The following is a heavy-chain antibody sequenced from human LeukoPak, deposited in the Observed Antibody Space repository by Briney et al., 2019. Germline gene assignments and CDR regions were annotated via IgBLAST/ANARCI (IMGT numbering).Heavy chain of an antibody. D-gene: IGHD3-22*01. CDR3: ARDMYYYNSSAFYHYYYGMDA. V-gene: IGHV3-7*01. CDR2: IKQDGSEK. CDR1: GFTLGYYW. Sequence: GGSLRLSCAASGFTLGYYWMSWVRQAPGKGLEWVANIKQDGSEKYYVDSVKGRFTISRDNAKNTLYLQMNSLRAEDTAVYYCARDMYYYNSSAFYHYYYGMDAWGQGTTVTVSS. J-gene: IGHJ6*02.